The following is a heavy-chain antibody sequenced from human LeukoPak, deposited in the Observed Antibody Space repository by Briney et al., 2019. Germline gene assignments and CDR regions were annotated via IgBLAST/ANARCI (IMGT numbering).Heavy chain of an antibody. J-gene: IGHJ6*02. CDR3: AKRVGGPHPGSGMDV. Sequence: GGSLRLSCATSGFTVSSNYMSWVRQAPGKGLEWVSVIYSGGGTDYAESVKGRFTISRDNSKNTLFLQMSSLRAEDTAVYYCAKRVGGPHPGSGMDVWGQGTTVTVSS. V-gene: IGHV3-53*01. CDR2: IYSGGGT. CDR1: GFTVSSNY. D-gene: IGHD2-15*01.